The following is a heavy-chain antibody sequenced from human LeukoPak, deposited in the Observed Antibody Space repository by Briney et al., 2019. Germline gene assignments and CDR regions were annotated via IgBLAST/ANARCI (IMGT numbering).Heavy chain of an antibody. CDR3: ARVGSGLNLYYFDY. J-gene: IGHJ4*02. CDR2: FYSGGST. Sequence: AETLSLTCTVFGDSISDSKYFWGWIRQPPGKGLEWIGNFYSGGSTYYNPSLKSRVAISEDTSGKQFSLRLGSVTAADTAVYFCARVGSGLNLYYFDYWGQGILVTVSS. D-gene: IGHD3-3*01. CDR1: GDSISDSKYF. V-gene: IGHV4-39*07.